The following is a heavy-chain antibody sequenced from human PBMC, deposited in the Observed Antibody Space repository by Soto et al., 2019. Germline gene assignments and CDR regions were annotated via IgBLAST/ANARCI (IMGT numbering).Heavy chain of an antibody. CDR1: GFTFSSYA. CDR2: ISGSGGST. Sequence: EVQLLESGGGLVQPGGSLRLSCAASGFTFSSYAMSWVRQAPGKGLEWVSAISGSGGSTYYADSVKGRFTISRDNSKNTLYLQMNSLRAEDTAVYYCAKVVGYCSGGSCYGDYWGQGTLVTVSS. CDR3: AKVVGYCSGGSCYGDY. J-gene: IGHJ4*02. D-gene: IGHD2-15*01. V-gene: IGHV3-23*01.